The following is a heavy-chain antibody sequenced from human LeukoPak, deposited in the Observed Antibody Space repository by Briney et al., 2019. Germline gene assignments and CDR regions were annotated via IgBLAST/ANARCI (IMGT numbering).Heavy chain of an antibody. Sequence: GESLKISCRGSGYSFTTYWIGWVRQMPGKGLEWMGIIYPGNSDTRYSPSFQGQVTMSADKSINTAYLQWSSLKASDTAMYYCARRQGCSSTSCPPDSWGQGTLVTVSS. CDR3: ARRQGCSSTSCPPDS. V-gene: IGHV5-51*01. CDR2: IYPGNSDT. D-gene: IGHD2-2*01. J-gene: IGHJ4*02. CDR1: GYSFTTYW.